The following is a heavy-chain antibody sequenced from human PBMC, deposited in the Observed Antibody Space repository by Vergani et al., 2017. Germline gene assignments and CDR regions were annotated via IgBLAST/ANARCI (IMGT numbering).Heavy chain of an antibody. CDR1: GFTFSSYG. CDR2: IWYDGSNK. Sequence: QVQLVESGGGVVQPGRSLRLSCAASGFTFSSYGMHWVRQAPGKGLEWVAVIWYDGSNKYYADSVKGRFTISRDNSKNTLYLQMNSLRAEDTAVYYCARDQLGIAARQLEDYYYYYGMDVWGQGTTVTVSS. D-gene: IGHD6-6*01. J-gene: IGHJ6*02. CDR3: ARDQLGIAARQLEDYYYYYGMDV. V-gene: IGHV3-33*01.